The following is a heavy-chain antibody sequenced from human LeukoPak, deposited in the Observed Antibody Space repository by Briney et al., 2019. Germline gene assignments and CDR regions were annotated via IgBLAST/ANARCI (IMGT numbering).Heavy chain of an antibody. Sequence: SETLSLTCTVSGGSISSYYWSWIRQPPGKGLEWIGRIYTSGSTNYNPSLKSRVTMSVDTSKNQFSLKLSSVTAADTAVYYCAREGLELLDAFDIWCQGTMVTVSS. CDR3: AREGLELLDAFDI. CDR1: GGSISSYY. CDR2: IYTSGST. V-gene: IGHV4-4*07. J-gene: IGHJ3*02. D-gene: IGHD1-7*01.